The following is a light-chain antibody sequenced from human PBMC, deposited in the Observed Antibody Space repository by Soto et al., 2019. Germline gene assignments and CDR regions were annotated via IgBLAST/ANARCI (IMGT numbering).Light chain of an antibody. J-gene: IGKJ2*02. Sequence: EIVLTQSPGTLSLSPGERATLSCRASQSVSSGWLAWYQQKPGQAPRLLISAASTRATGIPDRFSGSGSGTDFTLTITRLEPEDFAVYFCLQYGSSPPCTFGQGTKLEI. CDR3: LQYGSSPPCT. CDR2: AAS. CDR1: QSVSSGW. V-gene: IGKV3-20*01.